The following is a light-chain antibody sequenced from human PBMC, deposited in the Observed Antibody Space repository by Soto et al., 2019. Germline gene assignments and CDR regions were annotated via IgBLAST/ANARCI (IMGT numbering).Light chain of an antibody. CDR1: STNIGSNY. J-gene: IGLJ3*02. V-gene: IGLV1-47*01. CDR2: WND. Sequence: QSVLTQPPSPSGTPGQCVTISCSGSSTNIGSNYVYWYQQLPRSARKLLLYWNDQRPSGVHDICAASQSGTAASLASSGRRAEEDADYHCAARDDSLRAMVFGRGTKLTVL. CDR3: AARDDSLRAMV.